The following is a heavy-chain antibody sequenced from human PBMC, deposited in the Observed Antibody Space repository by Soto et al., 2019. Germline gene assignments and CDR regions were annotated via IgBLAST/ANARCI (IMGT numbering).Heavy chain of an antibody. V-gene: IGHV1-8*01. CDR1: GYTFTSYD. Sequence: ASVKVYCKASGYTFTSYDINWVRQATGQGLEWMGWMNPNSGNTGYAQKFQGRVTMTRNTSISTAYMELSSLRSEDTAVYYCARAAVATIFQGCYYHRDLHAFSSKGSSDP. CDR3: ARAAVATIFQGCYYHRDLHAFSSKGSSDP. CDR2: MNPNSGNT. D-gene: IGHD5-12*01. J-gene: IGHJ5*02.